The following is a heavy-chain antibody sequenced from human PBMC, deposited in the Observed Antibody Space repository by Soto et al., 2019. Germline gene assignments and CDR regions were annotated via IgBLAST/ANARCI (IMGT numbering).Heavy chain of an antibody. D-gene: IGHD6-13*01. J-gene: IGHJ6*02. CDR2: IGTAGDT. Sequence: EVQLVESGGGLVQPGGSLRLSCAASGFTFSSYDMHWVRQATGKGLEWVSAIGTAGDTYYPGSVKGRLTISRENAKNSLYLQMNSLRAGDTAVYYCARGGSSSSYYYYGMDVWGQGTTVTVSS. CDR3: ARGGSSSSYYYYGMDV. CDR1: GFTFSSYD. V-gene: IGHV3-13*04.